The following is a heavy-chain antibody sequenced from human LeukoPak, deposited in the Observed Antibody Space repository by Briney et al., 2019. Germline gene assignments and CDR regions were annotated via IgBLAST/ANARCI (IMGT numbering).Heavy chain of an antibody. V-gene: IGHV4-59*12. Sequence: SETLSLTCTVSGGSISSYYWSWIRQPPGKGLEWIGYIYYSGSTNYNPSLMSRVTISVDTSKNQFSLKLSSVTAADTAVYYCARGQGTVTSHWGQGTLVTV. D-gene: IGHD4-11*01. CDR1: GGSISSYY. CDR3: ARGQGTVTSH. J-gene: IGHJ4*02. CDR2: IYYSGST.